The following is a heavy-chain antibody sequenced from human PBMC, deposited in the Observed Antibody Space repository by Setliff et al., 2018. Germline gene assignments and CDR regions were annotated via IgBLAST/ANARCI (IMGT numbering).Heavy chain of an antibody. CDR1: GYRLIEVS. J-gene: IGHJ4*02. CDR3: ARAQSWSGGPYYFDN. D-gene: IGHD3-3*01. CDR2: FDPEDEET. V-gene: IGHV1-24*01. Sequence: ASVKVSCKVSGYRLIEVSMHWVRQAPGKGLEWMGGFDPEDEETIYAQKFQGRVTMTRNTSISTAYMDLSSLRFEDTAVYYCARAQSWSGGPYYFDNWGQGTLVTVSS.